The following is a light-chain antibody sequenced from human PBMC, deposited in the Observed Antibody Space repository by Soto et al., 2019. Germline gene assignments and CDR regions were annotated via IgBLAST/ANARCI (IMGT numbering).Light chain of an antibody. CDR3: QQYNTWPPIT. CDR1: QSVSSN. V-gene: IGKV3-15*01. J-gene: IGKJ5*01. Sequence: EIVMTQSPATLSVSPGERATLSCRASQSVSSNLAWYQQKPGQAPRLLIYGASIRATGIPARFSGSGSWTEFTLTISSLQSEDFAVYYCQQYNTWPPITCGQGTRLE. CDR2: GAS.